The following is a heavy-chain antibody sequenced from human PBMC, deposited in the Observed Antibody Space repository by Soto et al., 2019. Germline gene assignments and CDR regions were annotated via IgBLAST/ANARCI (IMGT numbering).Heavy chain of an antibody. CDR1: GYTFTSYD. D-gene: IGHD6-13*01. Sequence: ASVTVSCKASGYTFTSYDINWVRQATGQGLEWMGWMNPNSGNTGYAQKFQGRVTMTRNTSISTAYMELSSLRSEDTAVYYCARGSSSWYSFYYGMDVWGQGTTVTVSS. CDR3: ARGSSSWYSFYYGMDV. J-gene: IGHJ6*02. V-gene: IGHV1-8*01. CDR2: MNPNSGNT.